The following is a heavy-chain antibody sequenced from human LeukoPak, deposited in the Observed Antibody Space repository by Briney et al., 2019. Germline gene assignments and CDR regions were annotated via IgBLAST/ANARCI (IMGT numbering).Heavy chain of an antibody. V-gene: IGHV1-46*01. Sequence: ASVKVSCKASGYTVTNYYMHWVRQAPGQGLEWVGIINPSSGSTTYAQIFQGRVTMTRDTSTSTVYMELSSLRSEDTAVYYCAREGYRDGYNSKRFDYWGQGTLVTVSS. CDR2: INPSSGST. CDR1: GYTVTNYY. CDR3: AREGYRDGYNSKRFDY. D-gene: IGHD5-24*01. J-gene: IGHJ4*02.